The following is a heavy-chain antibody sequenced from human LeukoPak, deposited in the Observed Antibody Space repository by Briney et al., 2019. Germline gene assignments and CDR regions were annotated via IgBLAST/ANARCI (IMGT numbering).Heavy chain of an antibody. CDR2: IYTSGST. Sequence: PSETLSLTCTVSGGSISSYYWSWIRQPAGKGLEWIGRIYTSGSTNYNPSLKSRVTMSVDTSKNQFSLKLSSVTAADTAVYYCAREHYDFWSGYYAYYYYYYMDVWGKGTTVTVSS. D-gene: IGHD3-3*01. CDR1: GGSISSYY. J-gene: IGHJ6*03. CDR3: AREHYDFWSGYYAYYYYYYMDV. V-gene: IGHV4-4*07.